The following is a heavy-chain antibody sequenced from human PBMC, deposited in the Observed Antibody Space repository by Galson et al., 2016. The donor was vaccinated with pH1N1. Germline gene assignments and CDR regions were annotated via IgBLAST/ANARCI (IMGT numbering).Heavy chain of an antibody. CDR2: IFYSGST. Sequence: ATLSLTCPVSGGSISSRSYSWGWIRQPPGKGLEWIGSIFYSGSTYYNPSLKSRVTISVDTSKNQFSLKLTSVTAADTAVYYCARRRPRPVVVPAAASDWGHGTLVTVSS. J-gene: IGHJ4*01. D-gene: IGHD2-2*01. V-gene: IGHV4-39*01. CDR3: ARRRPRPVVVPAAASD. CDR1: GGSISSRSYS.